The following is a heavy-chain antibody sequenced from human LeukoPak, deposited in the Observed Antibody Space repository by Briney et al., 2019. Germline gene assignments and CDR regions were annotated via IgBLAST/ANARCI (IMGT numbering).Heavy chain of an antibody. D-gene: IGHD5-18*01. CDR1: GFTFSDYY. V-gene: IGHV3-11*01. CDR2: ISGSGSTI. J-gene: IGHJ4*02. CDR3: ARDLSGVAGYTYGRGIDY. Sequence: GGSLRLSCAASGFTFSDYYMSWIRQAPGKGLEWLSYISGSGSTIYYADSVKGRFTISRDNAKNSLYLQMSSLRAEDTAVYYCARDLSGVAGYTYGRGIDYWGQGTLVTVSS.